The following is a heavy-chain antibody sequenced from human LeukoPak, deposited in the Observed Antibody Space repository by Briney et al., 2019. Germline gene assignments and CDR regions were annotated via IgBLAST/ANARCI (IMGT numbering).Heavy chain of an antibody. CDR1: GFTVSSNY. V-gene: IGHV3-53*01. Sequence: GGSLRLSCTASGFTVSSNYMSWVRQAPGKGLEWVSVIYSGGSTYYADSVKGRFTISRDNSKNTLYLQMNSLRAEDTAVYYCARGRDGYNYYDYWGQGTLVTVSS. D-gene: IGHD5-24*01. CDR2: IYSGGST. CDR3: ARGRDGYNYYDY. J-gene: IGHJ4*02.